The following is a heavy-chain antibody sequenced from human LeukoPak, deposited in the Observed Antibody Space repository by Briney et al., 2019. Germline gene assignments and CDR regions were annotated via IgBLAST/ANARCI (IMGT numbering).Heavy chain of an antibody. V-gene: IGHV1-18*01. Sequence: ASVKVSRKASGYTFTSYGISWVRQAPGQGLEWMGWISAYNGNTNYAQKLQGRVTMTTDTSTSTAYMELSSLRSEDTAVYYCARDAYSSGWDDYWGQGTLVTVSS. D-gene: IGHD6-19*01. CDR3: ARDAYSSGWDDY. J-gene: IGHJ4*02. CDR1: GYTFTSYG. CDR2: ISAYNGNT.